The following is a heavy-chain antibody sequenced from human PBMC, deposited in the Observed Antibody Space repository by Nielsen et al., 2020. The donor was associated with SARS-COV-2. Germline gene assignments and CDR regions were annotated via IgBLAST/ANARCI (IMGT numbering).Heavy chain of an antibody. D-gene: IGHD2-15*01. CDR3: TRGFYSQSDC. V-gene: IGHV1-46*01. CDR2: IDPSGGST. Sequence: ASVKVSCKASGGPFSTHTMNWVRQAPGQGLEWMGVIDPSGGSTRYAQKFQGRFIMTTDTSTTTVYMEMNTLRSEDTALYYCTRGFYSQSDCWGQGTLVTVSS. CDR1: GGPFSTHT. J-gene: IGHJ4*02.